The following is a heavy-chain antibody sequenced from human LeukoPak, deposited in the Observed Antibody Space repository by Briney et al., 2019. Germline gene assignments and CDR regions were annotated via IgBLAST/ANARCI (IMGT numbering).Heavy chain of an antibody. J-gene: IGHJ4*02. D-gene: IGHD1-26*01. Sequence: PGGSLRLSCAASGFTFSSYTMHWVRQAPGKGLEYVSAISNNGGTTYYANSVKGRFTISRDNSKNTLYLQMGSLRAEDMAVYYCARVASSGTYGDYWGQGTLVTVSP. V-gene: IGHV3-64*01. CDR3: ARVASSGTYGDY. CDR1: GFTFSSYT. CDR2: ISNNGGTT.